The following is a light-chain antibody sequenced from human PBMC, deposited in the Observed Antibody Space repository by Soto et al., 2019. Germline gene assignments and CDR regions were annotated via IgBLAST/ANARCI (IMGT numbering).Light chain of an antibody. CDR1: QSVGNN. CDR2: GAS. V-gene: IGKV3-15*01. Sequence: EIVMTQSPATLSVSPGERATLSCRASQSVGNNLAWYQQQPGQAPRLLIHGASTRATGVPGRFSGSGSGTEFTLTIASLQSADFAVYYCQQYHDWPPLTFGGGTKVEIK. CDR3: QQYHDWPPLT. J-gene: IGKJ4*01.